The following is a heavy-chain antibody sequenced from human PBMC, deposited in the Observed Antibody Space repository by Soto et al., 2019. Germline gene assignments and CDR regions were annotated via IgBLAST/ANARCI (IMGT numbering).Heavy chain of an antibody. V-gene: IGHV2-5*02. D-gene: IGHD3-3*01. J-gene: IGHJ4*02. CDR2: IYWDGDK. CDR3: AHRVLRTVFGLVTTTAIYFDF. CDR1: GFSLTTSGVG. Sequence: QITLNESGPTQVKPRQTLTLTCTFSGFSLTTSGVGVGWIRQSPGKAPEWLALIYWDGDKRYSPSLKSRLTLTKDTSKYQVVLTMADLDLADTATYYCAHRVLRTVFGLVTTTAIYFDFWGQGTPVAVSS.